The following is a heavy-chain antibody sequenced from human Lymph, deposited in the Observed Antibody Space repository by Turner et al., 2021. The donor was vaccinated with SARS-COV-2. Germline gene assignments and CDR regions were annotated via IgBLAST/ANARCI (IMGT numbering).Heavy chain of an antibody. Sequence: QLQLQVSAPGLVKPSETLSLTCTVSGGSIRSYYWRWIRQPPVKGMEWIGYISYGGSTNDNPTLKSRVTISIDTSKNQFSRRLSSVTDADTAVYYCARGFDYWGQGTLVTVSS. J-gene: IGHJ4*02. V-gene: IGHV4-59*08. CDR2: ISYGGST. CDR1: GGSIRSYY. CDR3: ARGFDY.